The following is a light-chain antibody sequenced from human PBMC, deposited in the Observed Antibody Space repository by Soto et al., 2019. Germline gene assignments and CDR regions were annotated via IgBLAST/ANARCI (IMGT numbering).Light chain of an antibody. Sequence: IVLTQSPATLSVSPGERATLSCRASQSVSSDVAWFQQRPGQAPRLLIYDASTRATGIPARFSGSGSGTEFTLTISRLEPEDFAVYYCQQYGSSPFTFGPGTKVDIK. CDR1: QSVSSD. CDR2: DAS. CDR3: QQYGSSPFT. V-gene: IGKV3-15*01. J-gene: IGKJ3*01.